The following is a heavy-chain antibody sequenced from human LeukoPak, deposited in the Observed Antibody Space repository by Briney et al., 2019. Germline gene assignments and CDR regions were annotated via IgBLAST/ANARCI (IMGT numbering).Heavy chain of an antibody. Sequence: ASVKVSRKASGYTFTSYDFNWVRQATGQRPEWMGWMSPNSGNTGYAQKFQDRVTMTRNTSISTAYMELSSLRSDDTAVYYCARGPPNWGYDYWGPGTLVTVSS. D-gene: IGHD7-27*01. V-gene: IGHV1-8*01. CDR1: GYTFTSYD. CDR2: MSPNSGNT. J-gene: IGHJ4*02. CDR3: ARGPPNWGYDY.